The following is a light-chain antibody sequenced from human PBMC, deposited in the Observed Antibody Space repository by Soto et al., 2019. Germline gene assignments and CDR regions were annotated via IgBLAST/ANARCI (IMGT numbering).Light chain of an antibody. CDR3: QQYYSNPRT. Sequence: AIRMTQSSSSISASTGDRVTVTCRASEDIGSYLAWYQQKPGKAPKLLIYAASTLQSGVPSRFSGSGSETDFTLTISCLQSEDFATYSCQQYYSNPRTFGQGTTVDVK. CDR2: AAS. CDR1: EDIGSY. V-gene: IGKV1-8*01. J-gene: IGKJ1*01.